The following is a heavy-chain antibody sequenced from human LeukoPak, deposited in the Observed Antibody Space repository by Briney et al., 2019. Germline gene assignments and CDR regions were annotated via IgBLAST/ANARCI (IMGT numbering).Heavy chain of an antibody. CDR2: ICTSGST. Sequence: SETLSLTCTVSGGSISSYYWSWIRQPAGKGLEWIGRICTSGSTNYNPSLKSRVTISVDKSKNQFSLKLSSVTAADTAVYYCARVNYYDSSGYLTSYYFDYWGQGTLVTVSS. J-gene: IGHJ4*02. V-gene: IGHV4-4*07. CDR3: ARVNYYDSSGYLTSYYFDY. D-gene: IGHD3-22*01. CDR1: GGSISSYY.